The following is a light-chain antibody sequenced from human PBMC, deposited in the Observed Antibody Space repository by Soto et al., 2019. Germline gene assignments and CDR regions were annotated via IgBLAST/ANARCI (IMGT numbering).Light chain of an antibody. J-gene: IGKJ1*01. CDR1: QSVSSN. CDR3: QQYGSLAWT. CDR2: GAS. V-gene: IGKV3D-15*01. Sequence: VMTQSPATVSVSPGEGATLSCRASQSVSSNLAWYQQKPGQAPRLLIYGASTRATGVPDRFSGSGSGTDFTLTISRLEPEDFAVYHCQQYGSLAWTFGQGTKV.